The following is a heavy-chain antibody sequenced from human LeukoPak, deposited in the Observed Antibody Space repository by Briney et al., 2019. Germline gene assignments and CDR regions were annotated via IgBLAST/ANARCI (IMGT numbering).Heavy chain of an antibody. Sequence: GASVKVSCKASGYTFTSYYMHWVRQAPGQGLEWMGIINPSGGSTSYAQKFQGRVTMTRGTSTNTVYMELSSLRSEDTAVYFCARATLSDYYFNCWGQGTLVTVSS. CDR3: ARATLSDYYFNC. V-gene: IGHV1-46*01. CDR1: GYTFTSYY. CDR2: INPSGGST. J-gene: IGHJ4*02.